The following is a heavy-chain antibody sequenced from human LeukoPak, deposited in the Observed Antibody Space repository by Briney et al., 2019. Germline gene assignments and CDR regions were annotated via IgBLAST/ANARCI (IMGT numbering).Heavy chain of an antibody. Sequence: SQTLSLTCTVSGGSISSGYYYWSWIRQPAGKGLEWIGRIYTSGSTSYNPSLNSRVTISIDTSKNQLSLKLSSVTAADTAVYYCARERGGSPWAFDIWGQGTMVTVSS. D-gene: IGHD1-26*01. J-gene: IGHJ3*02. CDR1: GGSISSGYYY. V-gene: IGHV4-61*02. CDR3: ARERGGSPWAFDI. CDR2: IYTSGST.